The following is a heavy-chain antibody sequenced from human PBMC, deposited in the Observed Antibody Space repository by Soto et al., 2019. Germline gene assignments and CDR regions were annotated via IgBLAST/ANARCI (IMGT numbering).Heavy chain of an antibody. CDR3: AKDGGREGYFGNWFDP. J-gene: IGHJ5*02. CDR2: IIPIFGTT. V-gene: IGHV1-69*13. D-gene: IGHD2-15*01. Sequence: VASVKVSCKASGGTFSSYAISWVRQAPGQGLEWLGRIIPIFGTTDYAQKFQGRVTITADESTTTAYMELSSLRSDDTAVYYCAKDGGREGYFGNWFDPWGQGTLVTVSS. CDR1: GGTFSSYA.